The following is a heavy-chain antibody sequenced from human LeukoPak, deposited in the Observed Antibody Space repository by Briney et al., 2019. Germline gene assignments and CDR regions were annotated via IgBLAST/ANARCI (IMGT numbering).Heavy chain of an antibody. CDR3: ARGIQTGVDWFDP. D-gene: IGHD1-14*01. CDR2: IKQDGSDK. V-gene: IGHV3-7*01. CDR1: GFTFSIYW. Sequence: GGSLRLSCAPSGFTFSIYWMTCVRQAPGRGREWVANIKQDGSDKYYVHSVKGQFTISRDNAKNSLYLQMNSLRAEGTAVYYCARGIQTGVDWFDPWGQGTLVTVSS. J-gene: IGHJ5*02.